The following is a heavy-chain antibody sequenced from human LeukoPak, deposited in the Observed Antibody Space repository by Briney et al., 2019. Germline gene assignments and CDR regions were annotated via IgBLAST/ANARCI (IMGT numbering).Heavy chain of an antibody. Sequence: GGSLRLYCAASGFTFSSYSMNWLRPAPGKELEWVSSISRSSSYIYYADSVKGRFTISRDNAKNSLYLQMNSLRAEDTAVYYCARVYDFWSGYYHDAFDIWGQGTMVTVSS. V-gene: IGHV3-21*01. J-gene: IGHJ3*02. CDR2: ISRSSSYI. D-gene: IGHD3-3*01. CDR1: GFTFSSYS. CDR3: ARVYDFWSGYYHDAFDI.